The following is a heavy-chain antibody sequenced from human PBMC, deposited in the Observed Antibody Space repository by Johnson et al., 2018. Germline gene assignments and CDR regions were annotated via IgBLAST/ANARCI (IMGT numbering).Heavy chain of an antibody. CDR1: GGSISSDNW. CDR2: IYPSGNT. J-gene: IGHJ3*02. Sequence: QVQLVESGPGLVKPSGTLSLTCSVSGGSISSDNWWSWVRQSPGKGLEWLGDIYPSGNTKYNPSLKSRVIISVDTSKTQFSLRLRFVTSADTAVSYFARPSTISRDAFDSWGQGTMVTVSS. CDR3: ARPSTISRDAFDS. V-gene: IGHV4-4*02.